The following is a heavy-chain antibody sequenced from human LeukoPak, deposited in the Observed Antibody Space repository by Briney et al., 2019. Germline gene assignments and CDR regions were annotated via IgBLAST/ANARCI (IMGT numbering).Heavy chain of an antibody. D-gene: IGHD3-3*01. Sequence: SETLSLTCTVSGGSISSGGYYWSWIRQHPGKGLEWIGYIYYSGSTYYNPSLKSRVTISVDTSKNQFSLKLSSVTAADTAVYYCARGHSRFLRPIYYFDYWGQGTLVTVSS. V-gene: IGHV4-31*03. J-gene: IGHJ4*02. CDR3: ARGHSRFLRPIYYFDY. CDR2: IYYSGST. CDR1: GGSISSGGYY.